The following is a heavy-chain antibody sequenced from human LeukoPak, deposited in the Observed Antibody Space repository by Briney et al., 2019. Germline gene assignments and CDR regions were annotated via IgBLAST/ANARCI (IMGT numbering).Heavy chain of an antibody. Sequence: SVKVSCKSSGGTFSSYAISWVRQAPGQGLEWMGGIIPVFGTSNYAQKFQGRVTITADESTRTAYMELSSLRSEDTAVYYCARVTGGRYCSTTSCYMRGWFDPWGQGTLVTVSS. J-gene: IGHJ5*02. D-gene: IGHD2-2*02. CDR2: IIPVFGTS. CDR1: GGTFSSYA. CDR3: ARVTGGRYCSTTSCYMRGWFDP. V-gene: IGHV1-69*13.